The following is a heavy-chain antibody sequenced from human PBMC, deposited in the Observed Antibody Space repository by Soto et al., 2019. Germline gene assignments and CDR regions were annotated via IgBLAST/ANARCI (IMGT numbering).Heavy chain of an antibody. V-gene: IGHV1-69*06. CDR2: IIPSLGTT. CDR1: GGSFSSDA. D-gene: IGHD2-21*02. CDR3: VREVVTETTLGYLDY. J-gene: IGHJ4*02. Sequence: QVQLVQSGAEVKKPESSVKVSCKSSGGSFSSDAFSWVRQAPGQGLEWMGGIIPSLGTTNYAPRFQGRLTLTADTSTTTAYMELSSLRFEDTAMYYCVREVVTETTLGYLDYGGQGTLVTVSP.